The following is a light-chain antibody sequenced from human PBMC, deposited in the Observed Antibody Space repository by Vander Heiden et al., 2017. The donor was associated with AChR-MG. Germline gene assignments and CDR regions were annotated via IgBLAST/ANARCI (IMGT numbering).Light chain of an antibody. CDR1: RTITSY. Sequence: DIPMTQSPSSLSASVGDRVTITCRASRTITSYLNWYQLKPGKAPKLLLYAASSLQSGVPSRFSGSGSGTDFTLTISSLQPEDFATYFCQRSYSSPPTFGPGTRLEIK. CDR3: QRSYSSPPT. J-gene: IGKJ5*01. CDR2: AAS. V-gene: IGKV1-39*01.